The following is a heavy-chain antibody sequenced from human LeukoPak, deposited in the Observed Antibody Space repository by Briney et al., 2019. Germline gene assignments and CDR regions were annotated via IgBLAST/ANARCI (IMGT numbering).Heavy chain of an antibody. CDR2: IYSGGST. Sequence: GGSLRLSCAAPGFTVSSNYMSWVRQAPGKGLEWVSIIYSGGSTYYADSVKGRFTISRDNSKNTLYLQMNSLRAEDSAVYYCARGGGPRWFFDYWGQGTLVTVS. CDR1: GFTVSSNY. V-gene: IGHV3-53*01. J-gene: IGHJ4*02. CDR3: ARGGGPRWFFDY. D-gene: IGHD4-23*01.